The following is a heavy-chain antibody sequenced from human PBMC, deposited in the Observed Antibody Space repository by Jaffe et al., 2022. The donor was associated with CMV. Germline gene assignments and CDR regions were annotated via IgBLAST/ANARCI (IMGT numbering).Heavy chain of an antibody. Sequence: QVQLQESGPGLVKPSETLSLTCTVSGGSISSYYWSWIRQPPGKGLEWIGYIYYSGSTNYNPSLKSRVTISVDTSKNQFSLKLSSVTAADTAVYYCARTVVTAAYDAFDIWGQGTMVTVSS. V-gene: IGHV4-59*01. CDR3: ARTVVTAAYDAFDI. CDR1: GGSISSYY. D-gene: IGHD2-21*02. CDR2: IYYSGST. J-gene: IGHJ3*02.